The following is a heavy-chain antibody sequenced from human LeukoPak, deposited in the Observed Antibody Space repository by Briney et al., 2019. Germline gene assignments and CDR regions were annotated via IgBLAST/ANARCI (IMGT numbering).Heavy chain of an antibody. CDR1: GYTFTSYD. J-gene: IGHJ4*02. V-gene: IGHV1-8*01. D-gene: IGHD6-6*01. CDR2: MNPNSGDS. Sequence: ASVNVSCKASGYTFTSYDINWVRQATGQGLEWMGWMNPNSGDSGFAQMFEGRVTLTRDTSINTAYMEVNNLRSDDTAVYYCARVTSGSPGVDFDFWGQGTLVTVSS. CDR3: ARVTSGSPGVDFDF.